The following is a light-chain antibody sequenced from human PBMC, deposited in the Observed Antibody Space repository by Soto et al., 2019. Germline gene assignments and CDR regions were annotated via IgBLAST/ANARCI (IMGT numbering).Light chain of an antibody. Sequence: EILMTQSPATLSVSPGERATLSCGASQSVNINLAWYQKKTGQAPRLLIFGASSRANGIPARLSGSGYGTELTITISNMKTEDFEVYYCQQYNKWPRTFGQGTQVDIK. V-gene: IGKV3-15*01. J-gene: IGKJ1*01. CDR2: GAS. CDR1: QSVNIN. CDR3: QQYNKWPRT.